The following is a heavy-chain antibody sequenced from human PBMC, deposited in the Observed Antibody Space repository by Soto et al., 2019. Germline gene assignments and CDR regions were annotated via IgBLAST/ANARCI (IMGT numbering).Heavy chain of an antibody. Sequence: QVQLVESGGGVVQPGRSLRLSCAASGFTFSSYAMHWVRQAPGKGLEWVAVISYDGSNKYYADSVKGRFTISRDNSKNTLYLQMNSLRAEDTAVYYCAREAHPDKELGDAFDIWGQGTMVTVSS. CDR2: ISYDGSNK. CDR3: AREAHPDKELGDAFDI. CDR1: GFTFSSYA. D-gene: IGHD3-10*01. J-gene: IGHJ3*02. V-gene: IGHV3-30-3*01.